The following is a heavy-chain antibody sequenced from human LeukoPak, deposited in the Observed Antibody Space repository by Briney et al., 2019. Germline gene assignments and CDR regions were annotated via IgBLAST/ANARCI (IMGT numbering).Heavy chain of an antibody. CDR3: AKDYYDSSGYYYVYYFDY. J-gene: IGHJ4*02. V-gene: IGHV3-23*01. Sequence: GGSLRLSCAASGFTFSNYAMSWVRQAPGKGLEWVSAISGGGGTTYCADSVKGRFTISRDNSKNTLYLQMNGLRAEDTAVYYCAKDYYDSSGYYYVYYFDYWGQGTLVTVSS. D-gene: IGHD3-22*01. CDR2: ISGGGGTT. CDR1: GFTFSNYA.